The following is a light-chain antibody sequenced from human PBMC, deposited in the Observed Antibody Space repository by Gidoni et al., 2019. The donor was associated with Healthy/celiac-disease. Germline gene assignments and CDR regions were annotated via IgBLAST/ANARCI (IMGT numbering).Light chain of an antibody. CDR2: AAS. J-gene: IGKJ2*01. CDR1: QGISNS. V-gene: IGKV1-NL1*01. Sequence: DIQLTQYPSSLSASVGDRVTITCRASQGISNSLAWYQQKPGKAPKLLLYAASRLESGVPSRFSGSGSGTDYTLTISSLQPEYFATYYCQQYYSTPYTFGQGTKLEIK. CDR3: QQYYSTPYT.